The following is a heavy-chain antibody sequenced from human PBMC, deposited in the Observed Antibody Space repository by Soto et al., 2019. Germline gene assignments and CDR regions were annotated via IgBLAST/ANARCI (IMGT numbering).Heavy chain of an antibody. CDR3: ARGGLELLSSSWYGFFDY. Sequence: ASVKVSCKASGYTFTSYDINWVRQATGQGLEWMGWMNPNSGNTGYAQKFQGRVTMTRNTSISTAYMELSSVTAADTAVYYCARGGLELLSSSWYGFFDYWGQGTLVTVSS. CDR2: MNPNSGNT. D-gene: IGHD6-13*01. J-gene: IGHJ4*02. CDR1: GYTFTSYD. V-gene: IGHV1-8*01.